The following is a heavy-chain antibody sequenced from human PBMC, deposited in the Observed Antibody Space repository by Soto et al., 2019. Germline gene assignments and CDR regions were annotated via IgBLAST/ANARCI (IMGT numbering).Heavy chain of an antibody. CDR1: GFTFSSYA. V-gene: IGHV3-23*01. CDR3: AKLASGYSSGWYPFDY. J-gene: IGHJ4*02. D-gene: IGHD6-19*01. CDR2: ISGSGDNT. Sequence: TGGSLRLSCAASGFTFSSYAMSWVRQAPGKGLEWVSAISGSGDNTYYADSVKGRFTISRDNSKNTLYLQMNSLRAEDTAVYYCAKLASGYSSGWYPFDYWGQGTLVNVSS.